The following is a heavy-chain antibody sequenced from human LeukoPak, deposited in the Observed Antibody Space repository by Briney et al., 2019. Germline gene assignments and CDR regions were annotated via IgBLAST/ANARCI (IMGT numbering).Heavy chain of an antibody. V-gene: IGHV3-30*18. CDR1: GFTFSSYG. D-gene: IGHD6-13*01. CDR2: ISYDGSNK. Sequence: GRSLRLSCAASGFTFSSYGMHWVRQAPGKGLEWVAVISYDGSNKYYADSVKGRFTISRDNSKNTLYLQMNSLRAEDTAVYYCAKDRQQLSYTFDPWGQGTQVTVSS. CDR3: AKDRQQLSYTFDP. J-gene: IGHJ5*02.